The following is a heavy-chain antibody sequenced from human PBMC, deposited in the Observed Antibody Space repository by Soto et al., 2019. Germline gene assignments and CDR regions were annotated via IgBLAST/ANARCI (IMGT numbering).Heavy chain of an antibody. CDR3: ARGLLVWFGELSRRGDHYSYMDV. CDR1: GGSFSGYY. D-gene: IGHD3-10*01. CDR2: INDSGST. V-gene: IGHV4-34*01. J-gene: IGHJ6*03. Sequence: QVQLQQWGAGLLKPSEILSLTCAVYGGSFSGYYSTWIRQSPGKGLEWIGEINDSGSTNYNPSLKSRVTISVDTSKKQVSLKLNSVTAADTAVYYCARGLLVWFGELSRRGDHYSYMDVWGKGTTVTVSS.